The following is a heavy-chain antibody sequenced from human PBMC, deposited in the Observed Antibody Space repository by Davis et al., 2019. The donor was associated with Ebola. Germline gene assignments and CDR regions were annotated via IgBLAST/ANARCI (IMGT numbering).Heavy chain of an antibody. Sequence: AASVKVSCKASGGTFSSYAISWVRQAPGQGLEWMGGIIPIFGTANYAQKFQGRVTITADRSTSTAYMELSSLRSEDTAVYYCARGGSGSYFDYWGQGTLVTVSS. CDR1: GGTFSSYA. CDR3: ARGGSGSYFDY. CDR2: IIPIFGTA. D-gene: IGHD1-26*01. V-gene: IGHV1-69*06. J-gene: IGHJ4*02.